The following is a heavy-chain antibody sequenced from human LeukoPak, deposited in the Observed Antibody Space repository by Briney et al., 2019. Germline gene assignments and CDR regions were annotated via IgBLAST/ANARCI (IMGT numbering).Heavy chain of an antibody. V-gene: IGHV3-30*14. Sequence: GGSLRLSCAASGFTFSSYAIHWVRQAPGKGLEWVAVISFDGTDAFYADSVKGRFTISRDNSKNTLYLQMNSLRVEDTAVYYCARDGLVGPFSYWGQGTLVTVSS. CDR1: GFTFSSYA. D-gene: IGHD1-26*01. CDR2: ISFDGTDA. CDR3: ARDGLVGPFSY. J-gene: IGHJ4*02.